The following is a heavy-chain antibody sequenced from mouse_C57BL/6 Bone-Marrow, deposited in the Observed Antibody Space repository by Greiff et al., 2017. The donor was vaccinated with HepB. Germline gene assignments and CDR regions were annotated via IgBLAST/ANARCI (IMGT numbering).Heavy chain of an antibody. CDR1: GYSITSGYY. V-gene: IGHV3-6*01. Sequence: DVQLVESGPGLVKPSQSLSLTCSVTGYSITSGYYWNWIRQFPGNKLEWMGYISYDGSNNYNPSLKNRISITRDTSKNQFFLKLNSVTTEDTATYYCASEGYYGSSPHWYFDVWGTGTTVTVSS. J-gene: IGHJ1*03. CDR3: ASEGYYGSSPHWYFDV. D-gene: IGHD1-1*01. CDR2: ISYDGSN.